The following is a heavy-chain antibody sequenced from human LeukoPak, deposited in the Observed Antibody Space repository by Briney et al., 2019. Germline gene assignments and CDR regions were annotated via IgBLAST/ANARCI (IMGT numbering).Heavy chain of an antibody. V-gene: IGHV1-2*02. CDR1: GYTFTGYY. CDR3: ARNLGIAALNRFDY. D-gene: IGHD6-13*01. Sequence: GASVKVSCKASGYTFTGYYMHWVRQAPGQGLEWMGWINPNSGDTDYAQKFQGRVFMTRDTSDTSGYMELTGLKSDDTAVYYCARNLGIAALNRFDYWGQGTLVTVSS. J-gene: IGHJ4*02. CDR2: INPNSGDT.